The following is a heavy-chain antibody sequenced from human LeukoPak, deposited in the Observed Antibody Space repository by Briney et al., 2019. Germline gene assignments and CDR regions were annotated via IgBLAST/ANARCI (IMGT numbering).Heavy chain of an antibody. V-gene: IGHV4-59*02. J-gene: IGHJ3*02. CDR1: GASVRSDH. CDR2: MHGSGSP. Sequence: PSETLTLTCSVSGASVRSDHWNWIRQSPGKGLEWIAYMHGSGSPNYNPSLASRLTLSVDATENQLSLKLSSVTAADTAVYFCARDLSINAFDIWGPGTLVTVSS. D-gene: IGHD2/OR15-2a*01. CDR3: ARDLSINAFDI.